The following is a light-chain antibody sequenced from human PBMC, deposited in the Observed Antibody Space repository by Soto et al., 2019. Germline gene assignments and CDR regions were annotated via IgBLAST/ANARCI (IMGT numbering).Light chain of an antibody. V-gene: IGKV1-9*01. Sequence: ILLTQSPSSLSASVGDRVTITCRASQGIDSSFAWYQQKPGKAPKLLIYAASSLQSGVPSRFSGSGSGTDFTLTISSLQTEDFATYYCQQLHDYPITFGQGTRLEI. CDR3: QQLHDYPIT. CDR2: AAS. CDR1: QGIDSS. J-gene: IGKJ5*01.